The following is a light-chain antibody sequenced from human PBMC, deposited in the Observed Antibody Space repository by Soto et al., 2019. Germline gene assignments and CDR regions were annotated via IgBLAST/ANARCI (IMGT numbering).Light chain of an antibody. CDR1: QSLLHSDGYNY. V-gene: IGKV2-28*01. Sequence: VMTQSPLSLPVTPGEPASISCRSSQSLLHSDGYNYLDGFLQRPGQSPQVLIYLGSNRAPGVPDRFSGSGSGTDVTMKISRVEAEDVGVYYCMQALQAPLTFGGGTQVEIK. CDR2: LGS. CDR3: MQALQAPLT. J-gene: IGKJ4*01.